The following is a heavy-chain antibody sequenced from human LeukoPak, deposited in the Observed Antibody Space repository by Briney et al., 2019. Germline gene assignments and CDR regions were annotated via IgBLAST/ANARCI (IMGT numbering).Heavy chain of an antibody. V-gene: IGHV1-8*01. CDR3: ARGGSTYGSGSYYMNYYYMDV. CDR1: GYTFTSYD. Sequence: ASVKVPCKASGYTFTSYDINWVRQATGQGLEWMGWMNPNSGNTGYAQKFQGRVTMTRNTSISTAYMELSSLRSEDTAVYYCARGGSTYGSGSYYMNYYYMDVWGKGTTVNVSS. CDR2: MNPNSGNT. D-gene: IGHD3-10*01. J-gene: IGHJ6*03.